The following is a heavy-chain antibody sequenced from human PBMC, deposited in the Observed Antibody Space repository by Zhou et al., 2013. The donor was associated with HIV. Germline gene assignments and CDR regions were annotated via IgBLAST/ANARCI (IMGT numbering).Heavy chain of an antibody. CDR1: GYTFTNYY. CDR3: ARSRGVYYYDSSGYYWDDAFDI. V-gene: IGHV1-3*01. J-gene: IGHJ3*02. Sequence: QVQLVQSGAEVKKPGASVKVSCKASGYTFTNYYMHWVRQAPGQSLEWLGWINAGNGNTKYSQKFQGRVTITRDTSASTAYMELSSLRSEDTAVYYCARSRGVYYYDSSGYYWDDAFDIWAKGQWSPSPQ. D-gene: IGHD3-22*01. CDR2: INAGNGNT.